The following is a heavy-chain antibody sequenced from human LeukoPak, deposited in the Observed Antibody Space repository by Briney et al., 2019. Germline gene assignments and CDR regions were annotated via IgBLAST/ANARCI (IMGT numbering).Heavy chain of an antibody. V-gene: IGHV4-34*01. CDR2: INHSGST. J-gene: IGHJ5*02. CDR1: GGSSSGYY. CDR3: ARRGPPRTMLRGVKSGWFDP. Sequence: SETLSLTCVLYGGSSSGYYWSWIRQPPGKGLEWIGEINHSGSTNYNPSLKSRVTISVETSKNQFSLKLSSVTAADTAVYYCARRGPPRTMLRGVKSGWFDPWGQGTLVTVSS. D-gene: IGHD3-10*01.